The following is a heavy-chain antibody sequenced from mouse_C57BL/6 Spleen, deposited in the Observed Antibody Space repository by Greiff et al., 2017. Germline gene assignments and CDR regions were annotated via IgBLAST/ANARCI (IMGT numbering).Heavy chain of an antibody. J-gene: IGHJ3*01. CDR3: ARGGGYDWAWFAY. CDR1: GYAFSSYW. V-gene: IGHV1-80*01. D-gene: IGHD2-2*01. CDR2: IYPGDGDT. Sequence: QVQLQQSGAELVKPGASVKISCKASGYAFSSYWMNWVKQRPGKGLEWIGQIYPGDGDTNYNGKFKGKATLTADKSSSTAYMQLSSLTSADSAVYFCARGGGYDWAWFAYWGQGTLVTVSA.